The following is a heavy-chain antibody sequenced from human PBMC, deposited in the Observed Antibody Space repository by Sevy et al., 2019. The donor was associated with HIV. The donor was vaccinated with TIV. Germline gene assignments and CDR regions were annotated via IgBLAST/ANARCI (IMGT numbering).Heavy chain of an antibody. Sequence: SETLSLTCSVSGGSINSKNYFWAWIRQSPGKGLEWIGSIYHSGSTYHSPSLQSRVGISVDTSRRHFSLKLSSVTATDTAVYYCARHSFKHGYRPHYFDYWSQGTLVTVSS. D-gene: IGHD5-18*01. V-gene: IGHV4-39*01. CDR3: ARHSFKHGYRPHYFDY. CDR2: IYHSGST. J-gene: IGHJ4*02. CDR1: GGSINSKNYF.